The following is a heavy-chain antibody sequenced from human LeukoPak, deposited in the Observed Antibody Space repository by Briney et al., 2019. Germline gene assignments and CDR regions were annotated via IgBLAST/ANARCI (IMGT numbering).Heavy chain of an antibody. CDR2: IYPRDGST. Sequence: ASVKVSCKASGYTFTSNYIHWVRQAPGQGLEWMGMIYPRDGSTSYAQKFQGRVTVTRDTYTSTVHMELSGLRSEDTAVYYCARDQEGFDYWGQGTLVTVSS. CDR1: GYTFTSNY. CDR3: ARDQEGFDY. J-gene: IGHJ4*02. V-gene: IGHV1-46*01.